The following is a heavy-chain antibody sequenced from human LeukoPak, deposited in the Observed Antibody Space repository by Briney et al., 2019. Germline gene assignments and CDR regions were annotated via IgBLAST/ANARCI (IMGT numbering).Heavy chain of an antibody. D-gene: IGHD2-2*01. J-gene: IGHJ6*03. CDR1: GFTFNSYA. CDR3: AKDLRVIVVTYYMDV. Sequence: GGSLRLSCAASGFTFNSYAMTWVRQAPGKGLEWVSSISGNGGSTYYTDSVKGRFTISRDNSKNTLYLQMNSLRAEDTAADYCAKDLRVIVVTYYMDVWGKGTTVTVSS. CDR2: ISGNGGST. V-gene: IGHV3-23*01.